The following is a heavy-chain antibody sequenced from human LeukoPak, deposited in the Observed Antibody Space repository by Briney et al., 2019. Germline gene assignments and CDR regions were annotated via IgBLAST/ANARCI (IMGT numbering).Heavy chain of an antibody. J-gene: IGHJ4*02. CDR1: GASVYSGDYY. CDR3: ARRGVYGSENYFEY. V-gene: IGHV4-39*01. D-gene: IGHD3-10*01. Sequence: ETLSLTCSVVGASVYSGDYYWAWIRQPPGKSLEYIGSIFYTGSTYDNPSLTGRISMSVDTSKNQFSLNLASVTATDTAVYYCARRGVYGSENYFEYWGRGVLVIVSS. CDR2: IFYTGST.